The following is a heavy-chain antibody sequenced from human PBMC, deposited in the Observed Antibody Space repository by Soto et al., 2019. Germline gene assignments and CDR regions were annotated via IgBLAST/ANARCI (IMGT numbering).Heavy chain of an antibody. Sequence: GGYLRLSCAASGFTFDTYSMIRFSMSLSRAPPAQGLEWVSSISGSAGKAYYAESVKGRFIISRDNSKNMLYLQMNSLSAEDTAFYYCGKDRGGFAGGWEYFDYWGQGALVTVSS. CDR3: GKDRGGFAGGWEYFDY. CDR1: GFTFDTYSMIRFS. J-gene: IGHJ4*02. CDR2: ISGSAGKA. D-gene: IGHD6-19*01. V-gene: IGHV3-23*01.